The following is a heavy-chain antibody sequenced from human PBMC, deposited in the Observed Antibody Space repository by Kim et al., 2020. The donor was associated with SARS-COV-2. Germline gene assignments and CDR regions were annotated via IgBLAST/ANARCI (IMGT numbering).Heavy chain of an antibody. CDR3: AKGRYGDQLPQVFFYGLDV. CDR1: GFTFSSYA. J-gene: IGHJ6*02. D-gene: IGHD2-2*01. V-gene: IGHV3-23*01. CDR2: ISGSGGST. Sequence: GGSLRLSCAASGFTFSSYAMSWVRQAPGKGLEWVSGISGSGGSTYYADAVKGRFTISRDISKNTLYLQMNSLRTEDAAVYYCAKGRYGDQLPQVFFYGLDVWGQGTTVTVSS.